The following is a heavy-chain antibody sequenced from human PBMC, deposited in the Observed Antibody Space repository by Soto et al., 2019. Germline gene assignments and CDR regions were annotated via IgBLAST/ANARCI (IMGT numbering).Heavy chain of an antibody. CDR3: SRGAVSRDN. CDR2: IYNSGSP. D-gene: IGHD6-19*01. V-gene: IGHV4-30-2*01. J-gene: IGHJ4*01. Sequence: WTWIRQPPGKALEWIGYIYNSGSPYYNPSLKNRVTMSVDRSKSQFSLNLSSVTAADTAVYYCSRGAVSRDNWGHGIRVTVSS.